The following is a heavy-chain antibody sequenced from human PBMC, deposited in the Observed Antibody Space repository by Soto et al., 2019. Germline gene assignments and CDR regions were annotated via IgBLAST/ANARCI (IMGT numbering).Heavy chain of an antibody. D-gene: IGHD2-21*01. CDR3: ATVPPRIVVVLAEFPT. Sequence: QVQLKQSGPGLVRPSGTLSLTCRVSGTSISSSYWWAWVRQSPGKGLEWIGEIYHNGITKYNPSLXSRACMXXDKSNAQFSLQLTSVTAADTAVYYCATVPPRIVVVLAEFPTWGQGTLVTVSS. J-gene: IGHJ4*02. V-gene: IGHV4-4*02. CDR1: GTSISSSYW. CDR2: IYHNGIT.